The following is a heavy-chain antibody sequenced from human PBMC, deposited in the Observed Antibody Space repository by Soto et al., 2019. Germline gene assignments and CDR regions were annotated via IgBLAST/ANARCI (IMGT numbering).Heavy chain of an antibody. V-gene: IGHV1-69*13. Sequence: ASVKVSCKASGGTFSSSAITWVRQAPGQGLEWVGGIIPAFGTANYSPKFQGRVSVTADQSTSTAYMELSSLTSEDTAFYYCARGYQTSWDVFDLWGQGTLVTVS. J-gene: IGHJ5*02. CDR1: GGTFSSSA. CDR3: ARGYQTSWDVFDL. CDR2: IIPAFGTA. D-gene: IGHD2-2*01.